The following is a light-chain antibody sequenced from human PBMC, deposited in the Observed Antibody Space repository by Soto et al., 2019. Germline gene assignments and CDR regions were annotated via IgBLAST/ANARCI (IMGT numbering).Light chain of an antibody. V-gene: IGKV1-39*01. Sequence: DIQMTQSPYSVSASVGDRVTITCRASRSISSYLNWYQQKPGKAPKLLIYAASSLQSGVPSRFSGSGSGTDFTLTISSLQPEDFATYYCQQSYSTPKTFGQGTKVDIK. CDR2: AAS. J-gene: IGKJ1*01. CDR3: QQSYSTPKT. CDR1: RSISSY.